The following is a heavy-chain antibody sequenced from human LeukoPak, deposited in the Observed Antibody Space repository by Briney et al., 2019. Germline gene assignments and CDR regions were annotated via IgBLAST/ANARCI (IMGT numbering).Heavy chain of an antibody. CDR2: INTNTGNP. J-gene: IGHJ6*02. Sequence: ASVKVSCKASGYTFSSNVLNWVRQAPGQGLEWMGWINTNTGNPTYAQGFTGRFVFSLDTSVSTAYLQISGLKAEDTAVYYCARVVPAARVDYHYYGMDVWGQGTTVTVSS. CDR1: GYTFSSNV. D-gene: IGHD2-2*01. V-gene: IGHV7-4-1*02. CDR3: ARVVPAARVDYHYYGMDV.